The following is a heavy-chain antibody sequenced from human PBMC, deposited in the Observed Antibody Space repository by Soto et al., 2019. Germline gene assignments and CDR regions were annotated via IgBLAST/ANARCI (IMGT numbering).Heavy chain of an antibody. J-gene: IGHJ6*02. CDR1: GFTFDDYA. V-gene: IGHV3-9*01. D-gene: IGHD6-6*01. CDR2: ISWNSGSI. CDR3: AKDIGSSSHYYGMDV. Sequence: PGGSLRLSCAASGFTFDDYAMHWVRQAPGKGLEWVSGISWNSGSIGYADSVKGRFTISRDNAKNSLYLQMNSLRAEDTALYYCAKDIGSSSHYYGMDVWGQGTTVTVSS.